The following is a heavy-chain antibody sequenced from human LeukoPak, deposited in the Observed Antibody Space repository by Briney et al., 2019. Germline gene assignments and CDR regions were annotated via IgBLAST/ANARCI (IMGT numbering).Heavy chain of an antibody. J-gene: IGHJ4*02. CDR3: ARLSGNVVVPAATRDY. D-gene: IGHD2-2*01. Sequence: SVKVSCKASGGTFSSYAISWVRQAPGQGLEWMGGIIPIFGTANYAQKFQGRVTITADESTSTAYMELSSLRSEDTAVYYCARLSGNVVVPAATRDYWGQGTLVTVSS. CDR1: GGTFSSYA. CDR2: IIPIFGTA. V-gene: IGHV1-69*13.